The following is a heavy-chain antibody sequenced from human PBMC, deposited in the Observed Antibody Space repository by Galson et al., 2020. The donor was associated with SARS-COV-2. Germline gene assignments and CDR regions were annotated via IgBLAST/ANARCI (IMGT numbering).Heavy chain of an antibody. CDR1: GGSISITSCY. D-gene: IGHD1-26*01. CDR2: IYYSGNT. Sequence: ETLETLSLTCTVSGGSISITSCYWGWIRQPPGKGLEWIGSIYYSGNTYYNPSLKTRVTISVDTSKNQFSLKLGSVTAADTAIYYCARPAIVGAIHGWSDPWGPGTLVSVSS. J-gene: IGHJ5*02. V-gene: IGHV4-39*01. CDR3: ARPAIVGAIHGWSDP.